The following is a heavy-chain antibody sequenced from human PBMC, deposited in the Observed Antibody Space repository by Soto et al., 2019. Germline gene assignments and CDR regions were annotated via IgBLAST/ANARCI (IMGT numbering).Heavy chain of an antibody. D-gene: IGHD3-22*01. CDR2: ISAGGGST. Sequence: EVQLLESGGGLVQPGGSLRLSCAASGFTFSSHSMTWVRQAPGKGLEWVSAISAGGGSTYYADSVKGRFTISRDNSKNTLYLQMTSLRAEDTALYYWAKDPPSYYDNGVYYILNMDVWGQGTTVTVSS. CDR3: AKDPPSYYDNGVYYILNMDV. J-gene: IGHJ6*02. CDR1: GFTFSSHS. V-gene: IGHV3-23*01.